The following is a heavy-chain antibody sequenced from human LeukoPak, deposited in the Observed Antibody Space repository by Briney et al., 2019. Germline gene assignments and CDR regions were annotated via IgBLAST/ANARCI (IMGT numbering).Heavy chain of an antibody. CDR3: ARCPCCDRTFDY. D-gene: IGHD3-22*01. CDR2: INPNSGGT. Sequence: ASVKVSCKASGFTFTGYYIHWVRQAPGQGLEWMGWINPNSGGTDYAQKFQGRVTMTRDTSISTAYMELSGLRSDDTAVYYCARCPCCDRTFDYWGQGTLVTVSS. J-gene: IGHJ4*02. V-gene: IGHV1-2*02. CDR1: GFTFTGYY.